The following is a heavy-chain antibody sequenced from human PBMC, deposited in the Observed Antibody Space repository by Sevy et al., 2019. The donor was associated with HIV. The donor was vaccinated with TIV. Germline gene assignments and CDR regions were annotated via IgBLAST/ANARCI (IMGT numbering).Heavy chain of an antibody. Sequence: GGSLRLSCAASGFTFSSYGMHWVRQAPGKGLEWVAVIWYDGSNKYDGGSVNGRFTISRDNSKNTLYLQMNSLRAEDTAVYYCAGTKHRATYYYDSSRYAFDIWGQGTMVTVSS. CDR1: GFTFSSYG. J-gene: IGHJ3*02. D-gene: IGHD3-22*01. V-gene: IGHV3-33*01. CDR2: IWYDGSNK. CDR3: AGTKHRATYYYDSSRYAFDI.